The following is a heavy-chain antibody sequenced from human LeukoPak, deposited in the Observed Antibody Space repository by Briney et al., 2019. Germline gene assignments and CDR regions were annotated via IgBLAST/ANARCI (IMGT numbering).Heavy chain of an antibody. CDR1: GFTVSSNY. J-gene: IGHJ4*02. V-gene: IGHV3-30*02. CDR2: MRYDASNT. Sequence: PGGSLRLSCAASGFTVSSNYMSWVRQAPGKGLEWVAFMRYDASNTYYADSVKGRFTVSRDSSKNTLYLQMNSLRAEDTAVYYCAKESQLSYSGTFYIDYWGQGTLVTVSS. CDR3: AKESQLSYSGTFYIDY. D-gene: IGHD1-26*01.